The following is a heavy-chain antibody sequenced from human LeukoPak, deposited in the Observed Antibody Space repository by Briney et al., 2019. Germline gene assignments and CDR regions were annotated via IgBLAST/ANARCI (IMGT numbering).Heavy chain of an antibody. CDR2: IYFSGSP. Sequence: SETLSLTCSVSGGSISSHYWSWVRQSRGKGLEWIGYIYFSGSPSINPSLTSRASISLDTSKNQVSLKLISVTAADAAVYYCVRGGLDYYFYMDVWGKGTTVTVSS. CDR1: GGSISSHY. V-gene: IGHV4-59*11. J-gene: IGHJ6*03. CDR3: VRGGLDYYFYMDV. D-gene: IGHD3-16*01.